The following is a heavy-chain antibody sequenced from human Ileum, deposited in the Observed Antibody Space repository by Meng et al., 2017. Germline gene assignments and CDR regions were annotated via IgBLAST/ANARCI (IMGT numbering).Heavy chain of an antibody. V-gene: IGHV3-74*01. CDR3: ATVGEYSNSRTGAFEI. CDR2: IDADGSSG. D-gene: IGHD6-6*01. Sequence: GESPKISCAAPGFTFNFYWMHWVRQAPGKGLVWVSRIDADGSSGSYADSVKGRFTISRDNVKDMLYLQMDKLRADDTAVYYCATVGEYSNSRTGAFEIWGQGTMVTVSS. J-gene: IGHJ3*02. CDR1: GFTFNFYW.